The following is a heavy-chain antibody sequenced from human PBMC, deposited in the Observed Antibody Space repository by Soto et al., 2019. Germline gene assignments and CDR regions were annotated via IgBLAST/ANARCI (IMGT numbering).Heavy chain of an antibody. J-gene: IGHJ5*02. CDR3: AKDGAAAGNWFDP. Sequence: AGGSLRLSCAASGFTFSSYGMHWVRQAPGKGLEWVAVISYDGSNKYYADSVKGRFTISRDNSKNTLYLQMNSLRAEDTAVYYCAKDGAAAGNWFDPWGQGTLVTVSS. CDR1: GFTFSSYG. V-gene: IGHV3-30*18. CDR2: ISYDGSNK. D-gene: IGHD6-13*01.